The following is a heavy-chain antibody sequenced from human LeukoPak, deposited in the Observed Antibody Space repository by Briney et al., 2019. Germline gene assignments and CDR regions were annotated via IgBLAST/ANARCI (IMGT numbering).Heavy chain of an antibody. D-gene: IGHD2-15*01. CDR3: ARESRSSYCSGGSCYWVYYGMDV. J-gene: IGHJ6*04. Sequence: GGSLRLSCAAPGFTVSSNYMSWVRQAPGKGLEWVSVIYSGGSTYYADSVKGRFTISRDNSKNTLYLQMNSLRAEDTAVYYCARESRSSYCSGGSCYWVYYGMDVWGKGTTVTVSS. CDR2: IYSGGST. CDR1: GFTVSSNY. V-gene: IGHV3-53*01.